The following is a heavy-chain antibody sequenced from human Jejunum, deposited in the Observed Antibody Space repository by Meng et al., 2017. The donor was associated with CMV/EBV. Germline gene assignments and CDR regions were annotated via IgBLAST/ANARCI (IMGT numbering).Heavy chain of an antibody. CDR2: IYYSGNT. CDR1: GGPITTSNYD. D-gene: IGHD3-3*01. J-gene: IGHJ6*02. Sequence: GGPITTSNYDWTWIRQHPGKGLEYLGYIYYSGNTYYNPSLKSRLTISVDTSKNQFSLRLSSVTAADTAVYYCARDRIPIFAGMDVWGQGTTVTVSS. V-gene: IGHV4-31*02. CDR3: ARDRIPIFAGMDV.